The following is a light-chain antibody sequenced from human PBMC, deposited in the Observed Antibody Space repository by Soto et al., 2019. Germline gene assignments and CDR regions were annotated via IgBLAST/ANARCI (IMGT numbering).Light chain of an antibody. Sequence: EIVLTQSPGTLALSPGEGATLSCRASQSVSKYLAWYQQKPGQAPRLLIYGASSRATGIPDSFSGSGSGTDFTLTISRLEPEDFAVYYCQQYGGSPQTFGPGTKVEIK. CDR1: QSVSKY. J-gene: IGKJ1*01. V-gene: IGKV3-20*01. CDR3: QQYGGSPQT. CDR2: GAS.